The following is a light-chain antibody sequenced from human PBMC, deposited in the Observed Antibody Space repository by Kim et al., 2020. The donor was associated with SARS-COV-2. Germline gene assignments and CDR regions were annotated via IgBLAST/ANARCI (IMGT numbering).Light chain of an antibody. J-gene: IGKJ4*01. Sequence: IQLTQSPSFLSASVGDRVTITCRASQGIRNDLGWYQQKPGKAPKLLIYAASSLQSGVPSRFSGSGSGTDFTLTISSLQPEDFATYYCLQDYNYPRLTFGGGTKVDIK. CDR2: AAS. V-gene: IGKV1-6*01. CDR1: QGIRND. CDR3: LQDYNYPRLT.